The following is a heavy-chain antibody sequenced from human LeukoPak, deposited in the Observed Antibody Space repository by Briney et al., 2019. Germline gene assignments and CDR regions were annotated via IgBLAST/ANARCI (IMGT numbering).Heavy chain of an antibody. J-gene: IGHJ3*02. V-gene: IGHV3-13*01. CDR3: ARGLRYCSSTSCYSIDAFDI. CDR1: GFTFSRYD. CDR2: IGTAGET. Sequence: PGGSLRLSCAASGFTFSRYDMHWVRRTTGKGLEWVSAIGTAGETHYPGSVKGRFTISRENAKNSLYLQMNGLRAGDTAVYYCARGLRYCSSTSCYSIDAFDIWGQGTMVTVSS. D-gene: IGHD2-2*01.